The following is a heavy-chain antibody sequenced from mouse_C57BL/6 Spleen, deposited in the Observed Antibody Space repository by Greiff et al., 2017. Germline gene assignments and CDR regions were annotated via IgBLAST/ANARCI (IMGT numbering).Heavy chain of an antibody. CDR2: IYPGSGST. Sequence: QIQLQQPGAELVKPGASVKMSCKASGYTFTSYWITWVKQRPGQGLEWIGDIYPGSGSTNYNEKFKSKATLTVDTSSSTAYMQLSSLTSEDSAVYYCARIYYYYAVRYAIDYWGQGTSVTVSS. CDR1: GYTFTSYW. V-gene: IGHV1-55*01. CDR3: ARIYYYYAVRYAIDY. D-gene: IGHD2-4*01. J-gene: IGHJ4*01.